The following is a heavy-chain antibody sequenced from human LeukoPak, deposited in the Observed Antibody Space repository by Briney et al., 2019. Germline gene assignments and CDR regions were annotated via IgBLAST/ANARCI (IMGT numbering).Heavy chain of an antibody. CDR1: GYSFPNYW. J-gene: IGHJ4*02. V-gene: IGHV5-51*01. Sequence: GESLKISCKGSGYSFPNYWIGWVRQMPGEGLEWMGIIYPGDSDTRYSPSFQGQVTISADKSISTAYLQWSSLKASDTAMYYCARGVGYDSSGYYSIPYFDYWGQGTLVTVSS. CDR2: IYPGDSDT. CDR3: ARGVGYDSSGYYSIPYFDY. D-gene: IGHD3-22*01.